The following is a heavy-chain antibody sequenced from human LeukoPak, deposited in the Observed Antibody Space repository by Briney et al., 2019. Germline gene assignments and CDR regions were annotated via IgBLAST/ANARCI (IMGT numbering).Heavy chain of an antibody. D-gene: IGHD2-2*01. CDR3: AKDHPTVYCSSTSCYVDY. CDR2: VRYDGSNK. V-gene: IGHV3-30*02. J-gene: IGHJ4*02. Sequence: GGSLRLSCATSGFTFSSYGMHWVRQAPGKGLEWVAFVRYDGSNKYYADSVKGRFTISRDNSKNTLYLQMNSLRAEDTAVYYCAKDHPTVYCSSTSCYVDYWGQGTPVTVSS. CDR1: GFTFSSYG.